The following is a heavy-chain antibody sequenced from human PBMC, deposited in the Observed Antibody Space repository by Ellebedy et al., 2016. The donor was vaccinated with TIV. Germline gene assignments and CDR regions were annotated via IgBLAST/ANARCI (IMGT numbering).Heavy chain of an antibody. V-gene: IGHV1-18*01. J-gene: IGHJ5*02. D-gene: IGHD2-2*01. CDR2: VSSYNGNT. CDR1: GYTFTTHG. CDR3: ARDLPLAVVPADMSGINWFDP. Sequence: AASVKVSCKASGYTFTTHGISWLRQAPGKGPEWMGWVSSYNGNTNYAQKFQGRVTMTMDISTCRAYMELSSLRSDYTATYYCARDLPLAVVPADMSGINWFDPWGQGTLVTVTS.